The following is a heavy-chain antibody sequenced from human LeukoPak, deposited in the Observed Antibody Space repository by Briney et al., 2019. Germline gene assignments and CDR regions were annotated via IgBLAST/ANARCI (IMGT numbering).Heavy chain of an antibody. V-gene: IGHV4-34*01. J-gene: IGHJ4*02. CDR3: ARNPPPHDDYGDPTVGY. D-gene: IGHD4-17*01. Sequence: PSETLSPTCAVHGGSFNDKYWKWIRQPPRKGLEWIGEINIRGSTTYNPSLKSRVTISLDESKNHFSLKLSSVTAADTAVYYCARNPPPHDDYGDPTVGYWGQGTLVTVSS. CDR2: INIRGST. CDR1: GGSFNDKY.